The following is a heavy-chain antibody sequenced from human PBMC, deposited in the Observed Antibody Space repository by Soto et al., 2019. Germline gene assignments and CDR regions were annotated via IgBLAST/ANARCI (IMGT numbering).Heavy chain of an antibody. CDR3: ARSPEATVTAFDY. D-gene: IGHD4-17*01. CDR1: GGSISSGGYY. V-gene: IGHV4-31*03. Sequence: QVQLQESGPGLVKPSQTLSLTCTVSGGSISSGGYYWSWIRQHPGKGLEWIGYIYYSGSTYYNPSLKSRVTVSXDXPKNQFSLKLSSVTAADTAVYYCARSPEATVTAFDYWGQGTLVTVSS. CDR2: IYYSGST. J-gene: IGHJ4*02.